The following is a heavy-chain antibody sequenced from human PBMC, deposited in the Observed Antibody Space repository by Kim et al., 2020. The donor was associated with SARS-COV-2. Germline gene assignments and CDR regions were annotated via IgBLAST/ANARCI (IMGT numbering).Heavy chain of an antibody. D-gene: IGHD3-16*02. CDR1: GFTFSSYA. J-gene: IGHJ2*01. Sequence: GGSLRLSCAASGFTFSSYAMNWVRQAPGKGLEWVSVITGGGGNTYYADSLKGRFAISRDNSKNTLYLQMNSLRAEDTAVYYCAKDSMSTFGGVIGYFGLGGRGTLVSVSS. V-gene: IGHV3-23*01. CDR2: ITGGGGNT. CDR3: AKDSMSTFGGVIGYFGL.